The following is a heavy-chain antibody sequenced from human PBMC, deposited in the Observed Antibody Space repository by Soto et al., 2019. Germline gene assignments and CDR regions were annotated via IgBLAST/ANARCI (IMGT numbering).Heavy chain of an antibody. Sequence: ASVKVSCKVSGYTLTELSMHWVRQAPGKGLEWKGGFDPEDGETIYAQKYQGRDAMTEDTSTDTAYMELSSLRSEDTAVYYCATFAYCSGGSCDETPPRPDAFDIWGQGTMVTVSS. CDR3: ATFAYCSGGSCDETPPRPDAFDI. CDR2: FDPEDGET. D-gene: IGHD2-15*01. CDR1: GYTLTELS. J-gene: IGHJ3*02. V-gene: IGHV1-24*01.